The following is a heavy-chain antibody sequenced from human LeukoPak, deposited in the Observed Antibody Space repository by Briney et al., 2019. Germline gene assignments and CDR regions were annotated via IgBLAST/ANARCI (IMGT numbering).Heavy chain of an antibody. CDR2: INPNSGGT. Sequence: ASVKVSCKASGYKYSDYYIHWIRHAPGQGLEWMGWINPNSGGTNYAQKFQGRVTMTRDTSISTACMELSRLRSDDTAVYYCARGHGGSWGQGTLVTVSS. CDR3: ARGHGGS. J-gene: IGHJ4*02. V-gene: IGHV1-2*02. CDR1: GYKYSDYY. D-gene: IGHD3-16*01.